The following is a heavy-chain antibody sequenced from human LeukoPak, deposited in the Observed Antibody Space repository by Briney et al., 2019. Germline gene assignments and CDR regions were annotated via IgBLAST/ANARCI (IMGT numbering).Heavy chain of an antibody. CDR3: ARERDRGTDVADHFDH. V-gene: IGHV3-23*01. D-gene: IGHD6-19*01. Sequence: PGGSLRLSCATSGFSFSTYSMAWVRQAPGRGLEWVSVISGGGYIVYADPVKGRFTISRDNSENTVYLQMNSLRAEDTAIYYCARERDRGTDVADHFDHWGQGTLVTVSS. J-gene: IGHJ4*02. CDR1: GFSFSTYS. CDR2: ISGGGYI.